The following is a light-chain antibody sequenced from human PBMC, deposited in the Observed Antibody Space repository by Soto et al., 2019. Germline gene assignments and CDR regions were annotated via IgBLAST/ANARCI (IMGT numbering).Light chain of an antibody. CDR3: CSYAGSRTYV. V-gene: IGLV2-8*01. J-gene: IGLJ1*01. Sequence: QSALTQPPSASGSPGQSVTISCTGTKNDIGVYDFVSWYQHHPGKAPRLIIYEVVQRPSGVPDRFSGSKSGNTASLTVSGLKAADEDDYYCCSYAGSRTYVFGVGTKVTV. CDR2: EVV. CDR1: KNDIGVYDF.